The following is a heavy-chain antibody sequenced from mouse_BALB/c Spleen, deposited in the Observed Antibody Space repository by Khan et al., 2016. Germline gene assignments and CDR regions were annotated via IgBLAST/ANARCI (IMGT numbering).Heavy chain of an antibody. D-gene: IGHD1-1*01. CDR3: AEEYYGSNWFAY. CDR1: GYTFTNYG. CDR2: INTNTGEP. J-gene: IGHJ3*01. V-gene: IGHV9-3*02. Sequence: QVQLQQSGPELKKPGETVKISCKASGYTFTNYGMNWVKQAPGKGLKWMGWINTNTGEPTYAEEFKGRFAFSLETSASTAYLQINNLKNEDTATYFCAEEYYGSNWFAYWGQGTLVTVSA.